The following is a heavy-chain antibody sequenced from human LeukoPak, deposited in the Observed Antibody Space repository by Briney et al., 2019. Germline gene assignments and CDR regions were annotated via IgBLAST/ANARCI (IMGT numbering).Heavy chain of an antibody. D-gene: IGHD1-1*01. J-gene: IGHJ4*02. CDR1: GGSISSYY. Sequence: PSETLSLTCTVSGGSISSYYWSWIRQPPGKGLEWIGYIYYSGSTNYNPSLKSRVTISVDTSKNQFSLKLSSVTAADTAVYYCARQEPQLDYFDYWDQGTLVTVSS. CDR2: IYYSGST. V-gene: IGHV4-59*08. CDR3: ARQEPQLDYFDY.